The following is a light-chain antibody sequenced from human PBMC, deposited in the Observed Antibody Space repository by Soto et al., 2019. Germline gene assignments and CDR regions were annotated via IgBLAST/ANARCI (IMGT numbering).Light chain of an antibody. J-gene: IGKJ1*01. CDR3: QQYNNWPPVT. CDR2: DTS. V-gene: IGKV3-15*01. CDR1: QSVSRF. Sequence: EIVMTQSPATLSVSPGERVTLSCRASQSVSRFLAWYQQRPGQAPRLLIYDTSTRATGVPARFSGSGSGTEFSLAISSLQSEDFAVYYCQQYNNWPPVTFGQGTKVEIK.